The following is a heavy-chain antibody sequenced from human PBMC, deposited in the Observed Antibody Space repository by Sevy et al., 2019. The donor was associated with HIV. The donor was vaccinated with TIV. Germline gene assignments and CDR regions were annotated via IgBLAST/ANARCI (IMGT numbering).Heavy chain of an antibody. V-gene: IGHV4-59*08. CDR1: SGSITSLY. CDR3: AGENAWGRGYS. D-gene: IGHD1-26*01. J-gene: IGHJ4*02. Sequence: SETLSLTCTVSSGSITSLYWNWIRQPPGKGLEWIANIYYNGHINYNPSLKSRVTLSLDTSKNQFSLRLSSVTAADTAMYYCAGENAWGRGYSWGQGTLVTSPQ. CDR2: IYYNGHI.